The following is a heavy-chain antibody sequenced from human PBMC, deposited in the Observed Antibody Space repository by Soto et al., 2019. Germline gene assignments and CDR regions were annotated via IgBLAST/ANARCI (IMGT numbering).Heavy chain of an antibody. CDR2: IDHGGSP. J-gene: IGHJ6*02. D-gene: IGHD6-19*01. CDR1: GGSFSGYY. CDR3: ARRRSDSSGWGVRYYYAMDV. Sequence: QVQLQQWGAGLLKSSETLSLTCAVYGGSFSGYYWSWIGQPPGKGLEWIGEIDHGGSPYFSPSLKSRVTISIDTSKNQFSLHLRSVTAADTAVYYCARRRSDSSGWGVRYYYAMDVWGQGTTVTVSS. V-gene: IGHV4-34*02.